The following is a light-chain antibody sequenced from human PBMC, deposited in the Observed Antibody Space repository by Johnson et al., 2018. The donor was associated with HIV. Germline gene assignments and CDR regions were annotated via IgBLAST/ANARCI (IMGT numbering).Light chain of an antibody. CDR2: DNN. J-gene: IGLJ1*01. CDR1: SSNIGNNY. CDR3: GTWDSSLSGV. Sequence: QSVLTQPPSVSAAPGQKVTISCSGSSSNIGNNYVSWYQQLPGTATKLLIYDNNKRPSGIPDRFSGSTSGTSATLGITGLQTGDEADYYCGTWDSSLSGVFGTGSKVTVL. V-gene: IGLV1-51*01.